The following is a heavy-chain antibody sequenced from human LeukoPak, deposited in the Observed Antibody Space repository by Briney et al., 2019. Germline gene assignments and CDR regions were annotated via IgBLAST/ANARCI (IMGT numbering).Heavy chain of an antibody. CDR2: ISSSSSTI. D-gene: IGHD4-17*01. J-gene: IGHJ4*02. Sequence: GGSLRLSCAASGFTFSSYSMNWVRQAPGKGLEWVSYISSSSSTIYYADSVKGRFTISRDNAKNSLYLRMNSLRDEDTAVYYCARDTGDGDFDYWGQGTLVTVSS. CDR3: ARDTGDGDFDY. V-gene: IGHV3-48*02. CDR1: GFTFSSYS.